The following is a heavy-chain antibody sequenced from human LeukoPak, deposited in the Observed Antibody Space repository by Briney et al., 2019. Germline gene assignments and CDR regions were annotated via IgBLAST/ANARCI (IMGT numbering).Heavy chain of an antibody. J-gene: IGHJ4*02. CDR1: GYSISSGYQ. V-gene: IGHV4-38-2*02. CDR2: INYSGST. CDR3: VRSELNDYSRY. Sequence: SETLSLTCSVSGYSISSGYQWGWIRQSPGKGLEWLGSINYSGSTYDNRSLKSQVTLSIDTSKNEFSLNVRAVTAADTAVYYCVRSELNDYSRYWGQGILVIVSS. D-gene: IGHD4-11*01.